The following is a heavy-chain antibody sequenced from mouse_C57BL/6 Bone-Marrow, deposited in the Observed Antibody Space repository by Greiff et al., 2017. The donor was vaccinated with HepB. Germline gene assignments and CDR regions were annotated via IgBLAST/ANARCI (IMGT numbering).Heavy chain of an antibody. V-gene: IGHV1-69*01. J-gene: IGHJ2*01. CDR3: ARLGGYSPHYFDY. CDR1: GYTFTSYW. D-gene: IGHD2-3*01. Sequence: QVQLQQPGAELVMPGASVKLSCKASGYTFTSYWMHWVKQRPGQGLEWIGEIDPSDSYTNYNQKFKGKSTLTVDKSSSTAYMQLSSLTSEDSAVYYCARLGGYSPHYFDYWGQGTTLTVSS. CDR2: IDPSDSYT.